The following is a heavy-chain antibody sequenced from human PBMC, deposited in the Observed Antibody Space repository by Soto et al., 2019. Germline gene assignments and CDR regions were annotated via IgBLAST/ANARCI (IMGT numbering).Heavy chain of an antibody. D-gene: IGHD6-13*01. V-gene: IGHV3-23*01. CDR2: TSDNGGAT. CDR3: ANISSSSSTGQ. J-gene: IGHJ4*02. Sequence: EVQLLESGGDLVQPGGSLRLSCAASGFTFGSYAMSWVRQAPGKGLEWVSSTSDNGGATYYADSVKGRFTMSRDNYRNTLYLQMNSLRVEDTAIYYWANISSSSSTGQWGQGTLVSVSP. CDR1: GFTFGSYA.